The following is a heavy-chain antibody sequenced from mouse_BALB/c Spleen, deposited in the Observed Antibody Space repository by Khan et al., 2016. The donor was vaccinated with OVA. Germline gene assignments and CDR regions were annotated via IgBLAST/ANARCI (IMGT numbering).Heavy chain of an antibody. D-gene: IGHD2-3*01. CDR2: IWSDGST. Sequence: QVQLKESGPGLVAPSQSLSITCTVSGFSLTTYGVHWVRQPPGKGLEWLVVIWSDGSTNYNSVLKSRLSISKDNSKSQVFLKINSLQTDDTAMYYCARWFDGYSSLYAMDYWGQGTSVTVSS. CDR1: GFSLTTYG. J-gene: IGHJ4*01. V-gene: IGHV2-6*02. CDR3: ARWFDGYSSLYAMDY.